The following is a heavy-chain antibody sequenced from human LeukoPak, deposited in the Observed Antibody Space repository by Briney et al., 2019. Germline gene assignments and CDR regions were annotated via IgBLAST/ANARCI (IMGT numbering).Heavy chain of an antibody. CDR2: INPNSGGT. CDR1: GYTFTGYY. J-gene: IGHJ4*02. Sequence: ASVKVSCKASGYTFTGYYMHWARQAPGQGLEWMGWINPNSGGTNYAQKLQGRVTMTTDTSTSTAYMELRSLRSDDTAVYYCARQYYDFWSGYYFYYFDYWGQGTLVTVSS. CDR3: ARQYYDFWSGYYFYYFDY. V-gene: IGHV1-2*02. D-gene: IGHD3-3*01.